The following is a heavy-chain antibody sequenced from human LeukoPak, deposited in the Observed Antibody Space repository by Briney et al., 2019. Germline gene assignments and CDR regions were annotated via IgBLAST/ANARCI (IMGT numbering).Heavy chain of an antibody. CDR3: ARKNDFDI. Sequence: SETLSLTCTVSGGSISSYYWSWIRQPPGKGLEWIGCIYYSGRTYYNPSLNSRVSISVDMSKSQFSLRLTSVTAADTAVYYCARKNDFDIWGQGTLVTVSS. J-gene: IGHJ3*02. CDR2: IYYSGRT. CDR1: GGSISSYY. D-gene: IGHD2/OR15-2a*01. V-gene: IGHV4-59*01.